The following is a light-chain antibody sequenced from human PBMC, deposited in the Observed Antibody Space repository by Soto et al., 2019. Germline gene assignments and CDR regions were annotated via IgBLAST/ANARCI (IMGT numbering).Light chain of an antibody. V-gene: IGLV2-8*01. CDR2: EVK. CDR1: SSDVGGYNS. Sequence: QSALTQPPSASGSPGHSVTISCTGTSSDVGGYNSVSWYQQHPGKAPKLIIYEVKNRPSGIPDRFSGSKSGNTASLTVSGLQAGDEAAYYCSSYAGSNNYVVFGGGTKLTVL. J-gene: IGLJ2*01. CDR3: SSYAGSNNYVV.